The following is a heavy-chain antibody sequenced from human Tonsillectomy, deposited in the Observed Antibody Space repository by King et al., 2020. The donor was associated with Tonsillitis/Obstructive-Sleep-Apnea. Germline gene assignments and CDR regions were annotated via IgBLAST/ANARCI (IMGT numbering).Heavy chain of an antibody. D-gene: IGHD5-18*01. V-gene: IGHV3-30*04. CDR1: GFTFSTYA. J-gene: IGHJ6*03. CDR2: ISFDGSDK. CDR3: ARDGGSSHGLETHYYSFFYMDG. Sequence: VQLVESGGGVVQPGRSLRLSCAVSGFTFSTYAMHWVRQAPGKGLEWVAVISFDGSDKYYADSVKGRFTISRDNSKNTLSLQMNSLRTEDTAVYYCARDGGSSHGLETHYYSFFYMDGGGQGTPVTVSS.